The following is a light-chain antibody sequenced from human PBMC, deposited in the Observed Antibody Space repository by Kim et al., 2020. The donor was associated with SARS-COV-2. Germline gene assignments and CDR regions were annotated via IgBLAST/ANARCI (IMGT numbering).Light chain of an antibody. CDR1: SSNIWAGYD. Sequence: QSVLTQPPSVSGAPGQRVTISCTGSSSNIWAGYDVHWYQQLPGTAPKLLIYGNSNRPSGVPDRFSGSKSGTSASLAITGLQVEDEADYYCQSYDSSLSGSVFGGGTQLTVL. CDR2: GNS. CDR3: QSYDSSLSGSV. J-gene: IGLJ2*01. V-gene: IGLV1-40*01.